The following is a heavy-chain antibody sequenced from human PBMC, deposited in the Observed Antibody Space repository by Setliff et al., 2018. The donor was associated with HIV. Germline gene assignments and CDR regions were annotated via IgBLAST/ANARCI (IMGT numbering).Heavy chain of an antibody. Sequence: PSETLSLTCSVSGVSIFSTDYYWGWIRQPPGKGLEWIGSFYYSGNTYYNPSLKSRVTISVDTSQNQMTLKLRGVTAADTAVYYCARGTKSVWGRWFDPWGQGALVTVSS. D-gene: IGHD3-16*01. V-gene: IGHV4-39*01. CDR2: FYYSGNT. CDR3: ARGTKSVWGRWFDP. J-gene: IGHJ5*02. CDR1: GVSIFSTDYY.